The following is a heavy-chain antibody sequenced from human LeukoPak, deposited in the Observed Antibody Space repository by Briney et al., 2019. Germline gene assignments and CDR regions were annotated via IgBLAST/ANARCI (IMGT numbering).Heavy chain of an antibody. CDR3: ARDPYSGSYGDYYYYFMDV. Sequence: GGSLRLSCAASGFTFSSYGMHWVRQAPGKGLEWVAVISYDGSNKYYADSVKGRFTISRDNSKNSLYLQMNSLRADDTAVYYCARDPYSGSYGDYYYYFMDVWGKGTTVTISS. CDR2: ISYDGSNK. CDR1: GFTFSSYG. J-gene: IGHJ6*03. D-gene: IGHD1-26*01. V-gene: IGHV3-30*03.